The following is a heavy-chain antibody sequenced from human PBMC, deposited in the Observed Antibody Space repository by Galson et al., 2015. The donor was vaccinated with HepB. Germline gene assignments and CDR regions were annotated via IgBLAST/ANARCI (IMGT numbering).Heavy chain of an antibody. J-gene: IGHJ4*02. CDR1: GYTFTGYY. D-gene: IGHD3-22*01. CDR2: INPNSGGT. Sequence: SVKVSCKASGYTFTGYYMHWVRQAPGQGLEWMGRINPNSGGTNYAQKFQGRVTMTRDTSISTAYMELSRLRSDDTAVYYCARAQGPDYYDSSGTDYWGQGTLVTVSS. V-gene: IGHV1-2*06. CDR3: ARAQGPDYYDSSGTDY.